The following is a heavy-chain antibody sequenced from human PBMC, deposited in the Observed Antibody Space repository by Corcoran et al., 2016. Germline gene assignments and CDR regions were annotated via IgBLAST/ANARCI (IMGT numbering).Heavy chain of an antibody. J-gene: IGHJ4*02. CDR3: ARGEGAYYDFWSGYYKATEFDY. CDR2: MNPNSGNT. CDR1: GYTFTSYD. D-gene: IGHD3-3*01. Sequence: QVQLVQSGAEVKKPGASVKVSCKASGYTFTSYDINWVRQATGQGLEWMGWMNPNSGNTGYAQKFQGRVTMTRNTSISTAYMELSSLRSEDTAVYYCARGEGAYYDFWSGYYKATEFDYWGQGTLVTVSS. V-gene: IGHV1-8*01.